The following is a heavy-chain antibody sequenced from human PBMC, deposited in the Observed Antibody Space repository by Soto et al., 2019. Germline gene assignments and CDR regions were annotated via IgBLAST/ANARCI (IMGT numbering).Heavy chain of an antibody. CDR1: GGTFSSYA. D-gene: IGHD5-18*01. CDR2: IIPIFGTA. Sequence: QVQLVQSGAEVKKPGSSVKVSCKASGGTFSSYAISWVRQAPGQGLEWMGGIIPIFGTANYAQKFQGRVTITADESTSTGYLELSSLRFEGTAVYYCARGRDTGMVTGDYWGQGTLVTVSS. V-gene: IGHV1-69*12. J-gene: IGHJ4*02. CDR3: ARGRDTGMVTGDY.